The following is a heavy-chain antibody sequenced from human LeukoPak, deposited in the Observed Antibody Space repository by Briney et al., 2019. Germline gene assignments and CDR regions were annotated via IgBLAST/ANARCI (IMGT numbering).Heavy chain of an antibody. CDR2: IYPSGGT. CDR3: AREGPMVRGVQSGAFDI. CDR1: GGSISSGSYY. Sequence: SETLSLTCTVSGGSISSGSYYWSWIRQPAGKGLEWIGRIYPSGGTNYNPSLKSRVTISVDPSKNQFSLKLSSVTTADTAVYYCAREGPMVRGVQSGAFDIWGQGTMVTASS. J-gene: IGHJ3*02. D-gene: IGHD3-10*01. V-gene: IGHV4-61*02.